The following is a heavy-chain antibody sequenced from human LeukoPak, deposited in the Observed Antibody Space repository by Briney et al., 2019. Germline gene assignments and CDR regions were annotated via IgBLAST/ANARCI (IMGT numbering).Heavy chain of an antibody. CDR2: INHSGST. J-gene: IGHJ5*02. V-gene: IGHV4-34*01. CDR1: GGSFSGYY. CDR3: ARGRTRWLRLRGHWFDP. Sequence: SETLSLTCAVYGGSFSGYYWSWIRQPPGKGLEWIGEINHSGSTNYNPSLKSRVTISVDTSKNQFSLKLSSVTAADTAVYYCARGRTRWLRLRGHWFDPWGQGTLVTVSS. D-gene: IGHD5-24*01.